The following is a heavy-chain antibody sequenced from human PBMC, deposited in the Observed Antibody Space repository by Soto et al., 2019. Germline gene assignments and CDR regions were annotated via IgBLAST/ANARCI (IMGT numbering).Heavy chain of an antibody. V-gene: IGHV1-69*12. CDR2: IIPLFRTP. CDR3: ARDNDRLQLGGNYYYILDV. Sequence: VQLVQSGAEMKEPGSSVKVSCKTSGGTFRSSVISCLRQAPEQGFEGMGGIIPLFRTPDYAQKFQGRVTIAADESTSTAYMELSSLRSEDTAVYYCARDNDRLQLGGNYYYILDVWGQGTTITVSS. D-gene: IGHD4-4*01. J-gene: IGHJ6*02. CDR1: GGTFRSSV.